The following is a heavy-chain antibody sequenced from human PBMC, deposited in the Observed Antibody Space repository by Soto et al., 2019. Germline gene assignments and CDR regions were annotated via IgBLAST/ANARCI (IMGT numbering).Heavy chain of an antibody. CDR3: PRPYEGRYFDY. V-gene: IGHV1-46*01. Sequence: QVQLVQSGAEVKKPGASVKVSCKASGCTFTSYYMHWVRQAPGQGLEWLGIINPSGGSTTYAQKFQGRVTMTRDTSTSTVYMELSSLRSEDTAVYYCPRPYEGRYFDYWGQGTLVTVSS. CDR2: INPSGGST. J-gene: IGHJ4*02. D-gene: IGHD3-22*01. CDR1: GCTFTSYY.